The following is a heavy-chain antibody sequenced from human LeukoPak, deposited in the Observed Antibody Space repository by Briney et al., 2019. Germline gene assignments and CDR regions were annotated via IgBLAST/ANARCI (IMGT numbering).Heavy chain of an antibody. V-gene: IGHV3-23*01. D-gene: IGHD3-22*01. CDR2: ISGSGGST. CDR1: GFTFSSYA. CDR3: AKEAKDYYDSSGCYPTSFDY. J-gene: IGHJ4*02. Sequence: GGSLRLSCAASGFTFSSYAMSWVRQAPGKGLEWVSAISGSGGSTYYAGSVKGRFTISRDNSKNTLYLQMNSLRAEDTAVYYCAKEAKDYYDSSGCYPTSFDYWGQGTLVTVSS.